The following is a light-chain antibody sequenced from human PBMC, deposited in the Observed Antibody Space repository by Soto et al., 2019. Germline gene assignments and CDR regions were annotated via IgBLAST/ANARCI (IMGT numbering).Light chain of an antibody. V-gene: IGKV3-15*01. CDR1: QSVNSN. Sequence: MVMTQSPAILSVSPGESATLSCRASQSVNSNYLAWYQQRPGQPPRLLIYGISTRATGIPARFSGSGSGTEFSLTISSLQSEDFAVYYCQQYSKWPITFGQGTRLEIK. CDR2: GIS. J-gene: IGKJ5*01. CDR3: QQYSKWPIT.